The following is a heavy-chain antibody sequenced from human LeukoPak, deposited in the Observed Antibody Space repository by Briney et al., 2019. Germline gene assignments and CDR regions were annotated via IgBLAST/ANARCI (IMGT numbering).Heavy chain of an antibody. Sequence: GSVKVSCKASGGTFSSYDINWVRQATGQGLEWMGWMNPNSGNTGYAQKFQGRVTMTRNTSISTAYMELSSLRSEDTAVYYCARASRVVRGVYYYGMDVWGQGTTVTVSS. CDR1: GGTFSSYD. D-gene: IGHD2-15*01. J-gene: IGHJ6*02. CDR3: ARASRVVRGVYYYGMDV. V-gene: IGHV1-8*02. CDR2: MNPNSGNT.